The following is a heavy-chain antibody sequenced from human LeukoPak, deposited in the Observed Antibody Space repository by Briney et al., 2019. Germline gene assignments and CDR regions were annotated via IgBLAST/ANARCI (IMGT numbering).Heavy chain of an antibody. CDR1: GYTFTSYY. CDR3: ARASSWYNELDY. D-gene: IGHD6-13*01. CDR2: INPSGGST. J-gene: IGHJ4*02. V-gene: IGHV1-46*01. Sequence: GASVKVSCKASGYTFTSYYMHWVRQAPGQGLEWMGIINPSGGSTSYAQKFQGRVTMTRDTSTSTAYMELSSLRSEDTAVYYCARASSWYNELDYWGQGTLVTVSS.